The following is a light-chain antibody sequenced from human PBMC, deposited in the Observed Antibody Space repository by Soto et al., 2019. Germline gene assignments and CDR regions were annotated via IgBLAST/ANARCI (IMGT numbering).Light chain of an antibody. Sequence: EIVLTQSPGTLSLSPGERATLSCRASQSVSSSYLAWYQQKPGQAPRLLIYGASSSATGIPDRFSGSGSATDYILTISRLEPEDFAVYYCQQYGSSPRTFGQGTKLEIK. CDR1: QSVSSSY. CDR2: GAS. J-gene: IGKJ2*01. V-gene: IGKV3-20*01. CDR3: QQYGSSPRT.